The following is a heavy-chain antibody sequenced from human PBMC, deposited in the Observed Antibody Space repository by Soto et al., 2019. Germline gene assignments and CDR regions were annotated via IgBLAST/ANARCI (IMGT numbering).Heavy chain of an antibody. CDR2: IYHSGTT. CDR3: ARMHPAIIIFAF. D-gene: IGHD6-25*01. J-gene: IGHJ4*02. V-gene: IGHV4-59*11. Sequence: SSETLSLTCTVSNGSINGHYWSWIRQSPGKRLEWIGYIYHSGTTKYNPSLESRLSISLDMSQNQFSLSLTSVTAADTAVYFCARMHPAIIIFAFWGRGTLVTVSS. CDR1: NGSINGHY.